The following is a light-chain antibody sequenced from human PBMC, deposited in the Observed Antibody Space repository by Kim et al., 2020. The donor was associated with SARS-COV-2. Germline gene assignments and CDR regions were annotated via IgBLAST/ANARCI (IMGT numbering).Light chain of an antibody. CDR1: QSVSYN. J-gene: IGKJ1*01. Sequence: YLGERATHSCRARQSVSYNLAWYQQKPGQAPRLLIYGASTRATGIPARFSGSGSGTEFTLTISSLQSEDSAVYYCQQYDDWPPWTFGQGTKVDIK. CDR3: QQYDDWPPWT. CDR2: GAS. V-gene: IGKV3-15*01.